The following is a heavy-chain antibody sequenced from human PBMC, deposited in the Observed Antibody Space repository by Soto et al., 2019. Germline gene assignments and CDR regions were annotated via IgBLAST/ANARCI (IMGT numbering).Heavy chain of an antibody. D-gene: IGHD6-19*01. Sequence: QGQLVQSGAEVKKPGASVKVSCKTSGFTFTSCCMHWVRQAPGQGLEWMGIINPSGGGTSYAQKFQGRVTMARATSTSTAYMEMSSLRYEDTAMYYCATYYCARAGSSGWPFDYWGQGTLVTVSS. CDR1: GFTFTSCC. CDR3: ATYYCARAGSSGWPFDY. J-gene: IGHJ4*02. V-gene: IGHV1-46*01. CDR2: INPSGGGT.